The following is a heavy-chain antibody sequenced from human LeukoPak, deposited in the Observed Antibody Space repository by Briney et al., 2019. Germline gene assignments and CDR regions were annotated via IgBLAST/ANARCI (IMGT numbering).Heavy chain of an antibody. V-gene: IGHV3-23*01. CDR1: GFTFSNYA. CDR3: AKHVRTSVWFFDS. J-gene: IGHJ4*02. CDR2: VSWSSLTT. D-gene: IGHD6-19*01. Sequence: PGGSLRLSCAASGFTFSNYALSWVRQAPGGGLEWVSLVSWSSLTTEYADSVKGLFTVSRDNPKNTLSLQMNSLNADDTAVYYCAKHVRTSVWFFDSWGQGTLVTVSS.